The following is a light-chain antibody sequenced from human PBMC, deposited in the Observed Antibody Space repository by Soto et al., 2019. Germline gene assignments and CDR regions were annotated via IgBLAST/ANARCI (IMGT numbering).Light chain of an antibody. J-gene: IGKJ4*01. Sequence: IVMTQSPAALSVSPGESATLSCRASQSVSSHLAWYQQRPGRTPRLLIYDTSSRATGLPARFSGSGSETEFTLTISGLQSEDFAVYCCQQYHTWPLTFGGGTTLQIK. CDR2: DTS. CDR3: QQYHTWPLT. V-gene: IGKV3-15*01. CDR1: QSVSSH.